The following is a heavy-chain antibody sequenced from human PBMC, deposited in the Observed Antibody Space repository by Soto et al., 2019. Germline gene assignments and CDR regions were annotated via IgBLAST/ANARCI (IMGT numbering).Heavy chain of an antibody. Sequence: QVPLVESGGGVVQPGRSLRLSCAASGFTFSSYGMHWVRQAPGKGLEWVAVISYDGSNKYYADSVKGRFTISRDNSKNTLYLQMNSLRAEDTAVYYCAKGAAGTLDYWGQGTLVTVSS. J-gene: IGHJ4*02. CDR3: AKGAAGTLDY. D-gene: IGHD6-13*01. CDR1: GFTFSSYG. CDR2: ISYDGSNK. V-gene: IGHV3-30*18.